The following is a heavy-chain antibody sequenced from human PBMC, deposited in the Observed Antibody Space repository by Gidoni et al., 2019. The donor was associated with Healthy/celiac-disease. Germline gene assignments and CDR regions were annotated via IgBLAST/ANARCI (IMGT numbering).Heavy chain of an antibody. D-gene: IGHD4-4*01. Sequence: EVQLVESGGGLVQPGGSLRLSCAASGFTFSSYWMSWVRQAPGKGLEWVANIKQYGSEKYYVDSVKGRFTISRDNAKNSLYLQMNSLRAEDTAVYYCASGDGYSLYYFDYWGQGTLVTVSS. CDR3: ASGDGYSLYYFDY. CDR1: GFTFSSYW. J-gene: IGHJ4*02. V-gene: IGHV3-7*03. CDR2: IKQYGSEK.